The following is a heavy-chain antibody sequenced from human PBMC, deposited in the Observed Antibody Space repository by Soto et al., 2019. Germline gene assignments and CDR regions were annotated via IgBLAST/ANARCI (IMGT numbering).Heavy chain of an antibody. CDR2: IYYSGST. CDR1: GGSISSGDYY. D-gene: IGHD2-15*01. CDR3: ARARPDIPLWFDP. J-gene: IGHJ5*02. Sequence: SETLSLTCTVSGGSISSGDYYWSWIRQPPGKCLEWIGYIYYSGSTYYNPSLKSRVTISVDTSKNQFSLKLSSVTAADTAVYYCARARPDIPLWFDPWGQGTLVTVSS. V-gene: IGHV4-30-4*01.